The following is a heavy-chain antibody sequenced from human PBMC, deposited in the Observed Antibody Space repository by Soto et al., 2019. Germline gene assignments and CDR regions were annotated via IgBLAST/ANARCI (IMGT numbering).Heavy chain of an antibody. CDR1: GYTFSSYV. CDR3: ARDCSDGVCYFRY. V-gene: IGHV1-18*01. Sequence: QVQLVQSGAEVKKPGASVKVSCKATGYTFSSYVISWVRQAPGQGFEWMGWISAYNGDAKYAHKFQGRVTMTADTTTTTAYMELKSLSSDDTAMYYCARDCSDGVCYFRYWGQGTPVTVSS. J-gene: IGHJ4*02. D-gene: IGHD2-8*01. CDR2: ISAYNGDA.